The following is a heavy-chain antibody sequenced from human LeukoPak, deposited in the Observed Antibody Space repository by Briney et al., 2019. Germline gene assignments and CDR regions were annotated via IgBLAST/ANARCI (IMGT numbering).Heavy chain of an antibody. CDR3: ARDNGYYGSGSYYGY. J-gene: IGHJ4*02. D-gene: IGHD3-10*01. Sequence: GGSLRLSCAASGFSFSTYAMHWVRQPPGRGRDGGARFWSDGSNQYYADSVKGRFTISRDNSKNTLYLQMNSLRAEDTAVYYCARDNGYYGSGSYYGYWGQGTLVTVSS. V-gene: IGHV3-30*02. CDR2: FWSDGSNQ. CDR1: GFSFSTYA.